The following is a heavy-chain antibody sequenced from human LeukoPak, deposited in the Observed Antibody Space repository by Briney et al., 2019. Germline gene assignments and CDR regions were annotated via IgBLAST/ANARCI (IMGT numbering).Heavy chain of an antibody. D-gene: IGHD3-3*01. CDR1: GYTFTSYA. CDR3: ARAYYDFWSGYYTVAQFDY. V-gene: IGHV7-4-1*02. CDR2: INTNTGNP. J-gene: IGHJ4*02. Sequence: ASVKVSCKASGYTFTSYAMNWVRQAPGQGLEWMGWINTNTGNPTYAQGFTGRFVFSLDTSVSTAYLQISSLKAEDTAVYYCARAYYDFWSGYYTVAQFDYWGQGTLVTVSS.